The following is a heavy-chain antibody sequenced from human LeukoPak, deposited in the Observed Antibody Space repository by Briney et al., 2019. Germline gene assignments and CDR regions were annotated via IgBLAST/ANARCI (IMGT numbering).Heavy chain of an antibody. V-gene: IGHV3-11*01. CDR3: ARSTKGVAVAETYYYYGMDV. D-gene: IGHD6-19*01. J-gene: IGHJ6*02. CDR1: GFTFSSYA. CDR2: ISSSGSTI. Sequence: PGGSLRLSCAASGFTFSSYAMSWIRQAPGKGLEWVSYISSSGSTICYADSVKGRFTISRDNAKNSLYLQMNSLRAEDTAVYYCARSTKGVAVAETYYYYGMDVWGQGTTVTVSS.